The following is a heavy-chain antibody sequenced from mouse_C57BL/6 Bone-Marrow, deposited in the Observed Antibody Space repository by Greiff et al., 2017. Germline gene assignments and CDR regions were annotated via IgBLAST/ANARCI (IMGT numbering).Heavy chain of an antibody. CDR3: ARSLQGWYGSIDY. CDR2: IYPGSGST. V-gene: IGHV1-55*01. CDR1: GYTFTSYW. Sequence: QVQLQQPGAELVKPGASVKMSCKASGYTFTSYWITWVKQRPGQGLEWIGDIYPGSGSTKYNEKFKSKATLTVDTSSSTAYMQLSSLTSEDSAVYYCARSLQGWYGSIDYWGQGTTLTVSS. D-gene: IGHD1-1*01. J-gene: IGHJ2*01.